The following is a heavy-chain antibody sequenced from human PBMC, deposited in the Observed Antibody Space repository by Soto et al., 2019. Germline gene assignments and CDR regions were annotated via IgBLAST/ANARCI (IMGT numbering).Heavy chain of an antibody. CDR2: INHSGST. J-gene: IGHJ4*02. CDR3: ARDKITGLFDY. Sequence: PSETQSLTCSVSGASIYNGGYFWSWIRQSPGKGLEWIGEINHSGSTNYNPSLKSRVTISVDTSKNQFSLKLTSVTAADTAVYYCARDKITGLFDYWGQGTLVTVSS. CDR1: GASIYNGGYF. D-gene: IGHD2-8*02. V-gene: IGHV4-34*01.